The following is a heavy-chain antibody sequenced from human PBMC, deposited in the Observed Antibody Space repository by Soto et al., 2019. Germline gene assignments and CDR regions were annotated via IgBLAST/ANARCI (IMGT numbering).Heavy chain of an antibody. CDR3: ARVLYYYDSSGYNDY. V-gene: IGHV4-38-2*01. CDR2: IYHSGST. CDR1: GYSISSGYY. Sequence: LSLTCAVSGYSISSGYYWGWIRQPPGKGLEWIGSIYHSGSTYYNPSLKSRVTISVDTSKNQFSLKLSSVTAADTAVYYCARVLYYYDSSGYNDYWGQGTLVTVSS. D-gene: IGHD3-22*01. J-gene: IGHJ4*02.